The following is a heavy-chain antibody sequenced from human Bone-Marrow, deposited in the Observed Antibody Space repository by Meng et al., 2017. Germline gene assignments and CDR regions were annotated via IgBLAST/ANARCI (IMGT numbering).Heavy chain of an antibody. J-gene: IGHJ3*02. D-gene: IGHD1-20*01. CDR1: GGSISSGGYY. CDR3: ARQLYRLTGNDAFDI. V-gene: IGHV4-31*03. CDR2: IYYSGST. Sequence: SETLSLTCTASGGSISSGGYYWSWIRQHPGKGLEWIGYIYYSGSTYYNPSLKSRVTISVDTSKNQFSLKLSSVTAADTAVYYCARQLYRLTGNDAFDIWGQGTMVTVSS.